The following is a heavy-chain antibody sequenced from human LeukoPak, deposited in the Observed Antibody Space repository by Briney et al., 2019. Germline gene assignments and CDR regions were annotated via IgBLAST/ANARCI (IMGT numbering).Heavy chain of an antibody. CDR3: AKERPGSTVWGSYRYRWGYFDY. D-gene: IGHD3-16*02. J-gene: IGHJ4*02. CDR1: GFTFSSYA. Sequence: GGSLRLSCAASGFTFSSYAMSWVRQAPGKGLEWVSAISGSGGSTYYADSVKGRFPISRDNSKNTLYLQMYSLRAEDTAVYYCAKERPGSTVWGSYRYRWGYFDYWGQGTLVTVSS. V-gene: IGHV3-23*01. CDR2: ISGSGGST.